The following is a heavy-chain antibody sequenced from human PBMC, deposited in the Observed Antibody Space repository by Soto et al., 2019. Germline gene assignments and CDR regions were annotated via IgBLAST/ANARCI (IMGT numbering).Heavy chain of an antibody. CDR1: GYTFTGYY. D-gene: IGHD6-13*01. J-gene: IGHJ6*02. Sequence: ASVKVSCKASGYTFTGYYMHWVRQAPGQGFEWMGWINPNSGGTNYAQKFQGRVTMTRDTSISTAYMELSRLRSDDTAVYYCARGGSSWFLYYYYGMDVWGQGTTVTVSS. CDR3: ARGGSSWFLYYYYGMDV. CDR2: INPNSGGT. V-gene: IGHV1-2*02.